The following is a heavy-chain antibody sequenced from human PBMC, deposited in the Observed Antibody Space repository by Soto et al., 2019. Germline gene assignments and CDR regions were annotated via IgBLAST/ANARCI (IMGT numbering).Heavy chain of an antibody. J-gene: IGHJ5*02. V-gene: IGHV4-59*01. CDR3: ARGFRALHCGGECTPFDP. D-gene: IGHD2-21*01. Sequence: SETLSLTCTVSGGSISSDSWSWIRQSPGKGLEWFGYMFSTSRSTYNPSLNSRVAMSRDTSKNQISLQLGSVTAADTAVYYCARGFRALHCGGECTPFDPWGQGALVTVSS. CDR2: MFSTSRS. CDR1: GGSISSDS.